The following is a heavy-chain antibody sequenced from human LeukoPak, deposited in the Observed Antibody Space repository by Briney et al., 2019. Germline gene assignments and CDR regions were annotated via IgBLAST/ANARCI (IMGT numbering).Heavy chain of an antibody. CDR3: AKSIFGVVITQLDY. CDR2: ISSGGGST. D-gene: IGHD3-3*01. J-gene: IGHJ4*02. V-gene: IGHV3-23*01. CDR1: GFTFSRYA. Sequence: GGSLRLSCAASGFTFSRYAMSWVRQAPGKGLEWVSGISSGGGSTYYADSVKGRFTISRDNSKNTLYLQMNSLRAEDTAIYYCAKSIFGVVITQLDYWGQGTLVTVSS.